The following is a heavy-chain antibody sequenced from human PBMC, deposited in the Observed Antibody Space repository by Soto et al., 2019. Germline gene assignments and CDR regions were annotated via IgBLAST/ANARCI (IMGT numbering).Heavy chain of an antibody. J-gene: IGHJ4*02. Sequence: VGSLRLSCAARGFTFCSYAMHGVRKAPGKGLEWVAVISYDGSNKYYADSVKGRFTISRDNSKNTLYLQMNSLRAEDTAVYYCTPPASGAAADPFDYWGQGTLVTVSS. V-gene: IGHV3-30-3*01. CDR2: ISYDGSNK. D-gene: IGHD6-13*01. CDR3: TPPASGAAADPFDY. CDR1: GFTFCSYA.